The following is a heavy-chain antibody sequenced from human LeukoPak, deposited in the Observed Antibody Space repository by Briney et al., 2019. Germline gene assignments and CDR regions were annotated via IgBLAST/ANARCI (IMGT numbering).Heavy chain of an antibody. CDR1: GYTFTGYY. CDR2: INPNRGGT. J-gene: IGHJ4*02. Sequence: GASVKVSCKASGYTFTGYYMHWVRQAPGQGLEWMGWINPNRGGTNYAQKFQGWVTMTRDTSISTPYMELSRLRSDDTAVYYCARGPSHMGPLSGYDYRRPPSPPDYWGQGTLVTVSS. D-gene: IGHD5-12*01. CDR3: ARGPSHMGPLSGYDYRRPPSPPDY. V-gene: IGHV1-2*04.